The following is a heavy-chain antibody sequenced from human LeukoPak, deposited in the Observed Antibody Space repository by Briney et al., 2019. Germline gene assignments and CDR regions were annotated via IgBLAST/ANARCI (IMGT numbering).Heavy chain of an antibody. Sequence: GGSLRLSCAASGFTVSTNYMSWVRQAPGKGLEWVSLIYSGGDTYYADSVKSRFTISRDNSKNTLYLQMYSLRPDDTAVYYCARDESYWGQGTLVTVSS. CDR3: ARDESY. V-gene: IGHV3-66*01. CDR1: GFTVSTNY. CDR2: IYSGGDT. J-gene: IGHJ4*02.